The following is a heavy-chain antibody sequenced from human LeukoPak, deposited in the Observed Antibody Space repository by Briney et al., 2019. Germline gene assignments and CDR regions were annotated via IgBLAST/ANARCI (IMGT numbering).Heavy chain of an antibody. CDR2: IVPSGST. J-gene: IGHJ4*02. CDR1: GASIRSYY. D-gene: IGHD6-13*01. Sequence: SETLSLTCTVSGASIRSYYWSWTRQPAGKGLEWIGRIVPSGSTNYNPSLKSRVTMSVDTSKNQFSLKLSSVTAADAAVYYCAKEGAAPGPDFDYWGQGTLVIVSS. CDR3: AKEGAAPGPDFDY. V-gene: IGHV4-4*07.